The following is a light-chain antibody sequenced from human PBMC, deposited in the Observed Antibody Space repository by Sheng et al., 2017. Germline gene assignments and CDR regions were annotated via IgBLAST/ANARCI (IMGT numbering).Light chain of an antibody. CDR1: QGISSY. CDR3: QQYDNEIT. V-gene: IGKV1-9*01. Sequence: IQLTQSPSSLSASVGDRVTITCRASQGISSYLAWYQQKPGKAPKLLIYAASTLQSGVPSRFSGSGSGTEFILTISSLQPDDFATYYCQQYDNEITFGQGTRLEIK. J-gene: IGKJ5*01. CDR2: AAS.